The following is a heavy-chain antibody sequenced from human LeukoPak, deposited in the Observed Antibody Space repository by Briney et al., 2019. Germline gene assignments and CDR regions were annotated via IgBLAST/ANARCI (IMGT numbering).Heavy chain of an antibody. CDR2: IRGDNGNT. CDR3: ARVDLLTGYYFFDY. CDR1: GYTFSNYG. Sequence: GASVKVSCKASGYTFSNYGISWVRQAPGQGLEWVGWIRGDNGNTNYAQKLRGRVTMTTDTSTSTAYMELRSLGSDETAVYYCARVDLLTGYYFFDYWGQGTLVTVSS. J-gene: IGHJ4*02. V-gene: IGHV1-18*01. D-gene: IGHD3-9*01.